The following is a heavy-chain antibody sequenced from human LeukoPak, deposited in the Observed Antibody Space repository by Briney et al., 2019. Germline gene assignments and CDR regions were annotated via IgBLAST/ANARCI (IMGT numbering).Heavy chain of an antibody. V-gene: IGHV1-69*13. J-gene: IGHJ3*02. CDR2: IIPIFGTA. CDR3: ARGRAHYDPYDAFDI. CDR1: GGTFSSYA. D-gene: IGHD3-3*01. Sequence: ASVKVSCKASGGTFSSYAISWVRQAPGQGLEWMGGIIPIFGTANYAQKFQGRVTITADESTSTAYMELSSLRSEDTAVYYCARGRAHYDPYDAFDIWGQGTMVTVSS.